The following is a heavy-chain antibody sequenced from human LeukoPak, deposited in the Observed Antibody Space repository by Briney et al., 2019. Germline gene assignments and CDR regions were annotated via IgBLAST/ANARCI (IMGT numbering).Heavy chain of an antibody. J-gene: IGHJ4*01. D-gene: IGHD3-10*01. CDR2: VYYSGTT. V-gene: IGHV4-39*01. Sequence: SETLSLTCTVSGGSISSNIYYWGWIRQPPGKGLEWIGSVYYSGTTSSNPSLKSRVTISVATSKTQFSLKLSSVTAADTAVYYCASYSGSGSDRDYWGQGTLVTVSS. CDR1: GGSISSNIYY. CDR3: ASYSGSGSDRDY.